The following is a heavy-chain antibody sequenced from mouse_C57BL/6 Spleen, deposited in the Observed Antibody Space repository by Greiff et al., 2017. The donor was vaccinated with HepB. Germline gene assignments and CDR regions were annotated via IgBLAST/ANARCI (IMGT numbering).Heavy chain of an antibody. CDR2: IYPGSGST. V-gene: IGHV1-55*01. J-gene: IGHJ1*03. D-gene: IGHD2-5*01. Sequence: QVQLQQPGAELVKPGASVKMSCKASGYTFTSYWITWVKQRPGQGLEWIGDIYPGSGSTNYNEKFKSKATLTVDTSSSTAYMQLSSLTSEDSAVYYCARHSNYVWYFDVWGTGTTVTVSS. CDR3: ARHSNYVWYFDV. CDR1: GYTFTSYW.